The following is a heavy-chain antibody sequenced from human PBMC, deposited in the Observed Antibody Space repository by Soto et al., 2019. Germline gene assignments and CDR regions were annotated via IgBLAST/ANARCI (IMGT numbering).Heavy chain of an antibody. Sequence: PSETLSLTCAVSDGSISSSDYYWSWIRQPPGKGLEWIGYINYSGRTYYNPSLKSRLTISLDTSKNQFYLKLSPVTAADTAVYFCARFSSLDKDYGVGVWGQGTTVS. J-gene: IGHJ6*02. V-gene: IGHV4-30-4*01. D-gene: IGHD6-13*01. CDR2: INYSGRT. CDR1: DGSISSSDYY. CDR3: ARFSSLDKDYGVGV.